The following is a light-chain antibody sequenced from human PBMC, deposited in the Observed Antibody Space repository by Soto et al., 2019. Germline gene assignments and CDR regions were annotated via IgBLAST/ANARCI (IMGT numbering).Light chain of an antibody. Sequence: QSDLTQPASVSGSPGQSITISCTGTSSDVGAYNYVSWYQQHPGKAPKLMIYEVSNRPSGVSNRFSGSKSGNTASLTISGLQAEDEGDYYCSSYTSGSTWVFGGGTKLTVL. CDR2: EVS. J-gene: IGLJ3*02. CDR1: SSDVGAYNY. V-gene: IGLV2-14*01. CDR3: SSYTSGSTWV.